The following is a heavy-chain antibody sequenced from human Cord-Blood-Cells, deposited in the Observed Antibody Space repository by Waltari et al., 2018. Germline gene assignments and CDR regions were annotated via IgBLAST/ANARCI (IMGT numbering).Heavy chain of an antibody. V-gene: IGHV1-2*02. CDR3: ARQCNYYYYGMDV. CDR1: GYTFTGYY. CDR2: INPNSRGT. D-gene: IGHD2-8*01. Sequence: QVQLVQSGAEVKKPGASVKVSCKASGYTFTGYYMHWGRQAPGQGLEWMGWINPNSRGTNDAQKFQGRVTMTRDTSISTAYMELSRLRSDDTAVYYCARQCNYYYYGMDVWGQGTTVTVSS. J-gene: IGHJ6*02.